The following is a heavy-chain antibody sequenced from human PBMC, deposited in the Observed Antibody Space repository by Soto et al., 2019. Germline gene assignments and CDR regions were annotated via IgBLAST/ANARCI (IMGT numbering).Heavy chain of an antibody. CDR3: ARSGGDVDYYFDY. V-gene: IGHV1-69*02. CDR2: IIPILGIA. J-gene: IGHJ4*02. CDR1: GGTFSSYT. Sequence: ASVKVSCKASGGTFSSYTISWVRQAPGQGLEWMGRIIPILGIANYAQKFQGRVTITADKSTSTAYMELSSLRSEDTAVYYCARSGGDVDYYFDYWGQGTLVTVSS. D-gene: IGHD4-17*01.